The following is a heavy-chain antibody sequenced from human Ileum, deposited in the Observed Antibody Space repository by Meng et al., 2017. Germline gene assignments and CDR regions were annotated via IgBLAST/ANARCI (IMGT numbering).Heavy chain of an antibody. CDR2: AST. CDR1: GASVTTSHYQ. CDR3: ARDRWGSLDY. J-gene: IGHJ4*02. V-gene: IGHV4-61*01. D-gene: IGHD7-27*01. Sequence: QVQLQESGPGLGRPSETLSLICTVSGASVTTSHYQWGWIRQPPGKGLEWIGYASTNYNPSLKSRLTISLDTSKNQVSLKLTSVTAADTAVYYCARDRWGSLDYWGQGILVTVSS.